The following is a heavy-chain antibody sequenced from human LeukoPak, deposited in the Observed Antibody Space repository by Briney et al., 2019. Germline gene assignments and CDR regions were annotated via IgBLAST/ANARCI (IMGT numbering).Heavy chain of an antibody. CDR2: ISAYNGNT. D-gene: IGHD1-1*01. CDR1: GYTFTSYG. V-gene: IGHV1-18*01. Sequence: GASVKVSCKASGYTFTSYGISWVRQAPGQRLEWMGWISAYNGNTNYAQKLQGRVTITTDTSTRTAYMELRSLRSDDTAVYYCAREAGTTGYYYGMDVWGQGTTVTVSS. J-gene: IGHJ6*02. CDR3: AREAGTTGYYYGMDV.